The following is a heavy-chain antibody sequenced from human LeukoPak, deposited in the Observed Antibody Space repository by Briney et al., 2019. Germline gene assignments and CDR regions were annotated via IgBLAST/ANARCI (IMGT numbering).Heavy chain of an antibody. J-gene: IGHJ4*02. Sequence: PSETLSLTCAVYGGSFSGYYWSWIRQPPGKGLEWIGEINHSGRTNYNPSLKSRVTMSEDPSKTQFSLKLSSVTAAESAVYYCARMATIIHDYWGQGTLVTVSS. CDR2: INHSGRT. V-gene: IGHV4-34*01. CDR1: GGSFSGYY. CDR3: ARMATIIHDY. D-gene: IGHD5-24*01.